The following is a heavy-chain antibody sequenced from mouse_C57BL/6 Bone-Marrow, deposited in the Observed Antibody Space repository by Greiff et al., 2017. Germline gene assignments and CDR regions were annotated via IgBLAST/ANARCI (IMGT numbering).Heavy chain of an antibody. CDR2: INYDGSST. CDR1: GFTFSDYY. Sequence: VESEGGLVQPGSSMKLSCTASGFTFSDYYMAWVRQVPEKGLEWVANINYDGSSTYYLDSLKSRFIISRDNAKNILYLQMSSLKSEDTATYYCARDSHYGRGTYAMDYWGQGTSVTVSS. J-gene: IGHJ4*01. D-gene: IGHD1-1*01. V-gene: IGHV5-16*01. CDR3: ARDSHYGRGTYAMDY.